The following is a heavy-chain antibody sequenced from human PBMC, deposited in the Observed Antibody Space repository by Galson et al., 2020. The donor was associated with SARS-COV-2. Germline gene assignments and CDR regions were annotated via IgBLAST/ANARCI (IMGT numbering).Heavy chain of an antibody. D-gene: IGHD3-10*01. CDR3: ARSGSGSYYTIDY. CDR2: IYYSGST. V-gene: IGHV4-30-4*01. J-gene: IGHJ4*02. CDR1: GGSVTNGDYY. Sequence: ASETLSLTCTVSGGSVTNGDYYWSWIRQPPGKGLEWIGHIYYSGSTYSNPSLKSRVTISVDTSKNQFSLKLSSVTAADTAVYYCARSGSGSYYTIDYWGQGTLVTVSS.